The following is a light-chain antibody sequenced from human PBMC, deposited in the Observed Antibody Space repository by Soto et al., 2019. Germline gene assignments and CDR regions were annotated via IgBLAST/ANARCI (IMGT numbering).Light chain of an antibody. CDR3: QTWGTGIHV. Sequence: PVLTQSPSASASLGASVKLTCTLSSGHSSYAIAWHQQQPEKGPRYLMKLNSDGSHSKGDGIPDRFSGSSSGAERYLTISSLQSEDEADYYCQTWGTGIHVFGGGTQLTVL. CDR1: SGHSSYA. J-gene: IGLJ7*01. CDR2: LNSDGSH. V-gene: IGLV4-69*01.